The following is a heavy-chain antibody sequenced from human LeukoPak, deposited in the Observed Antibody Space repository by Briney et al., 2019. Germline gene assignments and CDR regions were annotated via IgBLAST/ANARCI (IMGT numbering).Heavy chain of an antibody. Sequence: PGGSLRLSCAASGFTFSSYAMSWVRQAPGKGLEWVSAISGSGGSTYYADSVKGRFTISRDNSKNTLYLQMSSLRDEDTAVYYCAKRLAAAGTRSVDYWGQGTLVTVSS. CDR2: ISGSGGST. V-gene: IGHV3-23*01. CDR1: GFTFSSYA. J-gene: IGHJ4*02. D-gene: IGHD6-13*01. CDR3: AKRLAAAGTRSVDY.